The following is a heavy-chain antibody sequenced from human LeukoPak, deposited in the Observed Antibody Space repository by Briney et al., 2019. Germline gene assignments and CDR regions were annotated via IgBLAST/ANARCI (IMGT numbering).Heavy chain of an antibody. Sequence: SETLSLTCAVSGGSISSSNWWSWVRQPPGKGLEWIGYIYHSGSTYYNPSLKSRVTISVDRSKNQFSLKLSSVTAADTAVYYCVRDPYQLPSGVWGQGTLVTVSS. D-gene: IGHD2-2*01. CDR2: IYHSGST. V-gene: IGHV4-4*02. CDR3: VRDPYQLPSGV. J-gene: IGHJ4*02. CDR1: GGSISSSNW.